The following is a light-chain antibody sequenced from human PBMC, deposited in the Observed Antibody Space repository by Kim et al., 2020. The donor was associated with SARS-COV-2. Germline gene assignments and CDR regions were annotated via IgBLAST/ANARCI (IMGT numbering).Light chain of an antibody. Sequence: SYELTQPPSVSVSPGQTASITCSGDQLGDKYACWYQQKSGQSPVLVMFQDSKRPSGIPERFSGSNSGNTATLTISGTQAMDEADYYCQTWDSTSVVFGGATQLTVL. CDR2: QDS. CDR1: QLGDKY. V-gene: IGLV3-1*01. CDR3: QTWDSTSVV. J-gene: IGLJ2*01.